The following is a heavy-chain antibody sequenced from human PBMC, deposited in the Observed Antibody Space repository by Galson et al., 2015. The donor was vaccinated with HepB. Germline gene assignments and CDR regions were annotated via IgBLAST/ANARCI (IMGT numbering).Heavy chain of an antibody. D-gene: IGHD2-2*01. CDR3: AKDSECSSASCYSRIIDAFDV. Sequence: SLRLSCAASGFIFRNYAMSWVRQAPGKGLEWVSTISTTGAGTYYADSVKGRFTISRDNSKNTLYLQMNSLRADDTAVYYCAKDSECSSASCYSRIIDAFDVWGQGTMLTVSS. CDR1: GFIFRNYA. CDR2: ISTTGAGT. J-gene: IGHJ3*01. V-gene: IGHV3-23*01.